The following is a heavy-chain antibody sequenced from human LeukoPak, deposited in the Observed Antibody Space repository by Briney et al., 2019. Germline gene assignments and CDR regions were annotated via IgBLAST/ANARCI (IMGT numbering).Heavy chain of an antibody. Sequence: PSETLSLTCTVSGGSIRSSTSYWGWIRQPPGKGLEWIGSIYYSGSTYYSPSLKSRVTMSVDTSKNQLSLKVRSVTAEDTAVYYCAREEANYGIDYWGQGALVTVSS. V-gene: IGHV4-39*02. CDR3: AREEANYGIDY. CDR2: IYYSGST. D-gene: IGHD4-17*01. J-gene: IGHJ4*02. CDR1: GGSIRSSTSY.